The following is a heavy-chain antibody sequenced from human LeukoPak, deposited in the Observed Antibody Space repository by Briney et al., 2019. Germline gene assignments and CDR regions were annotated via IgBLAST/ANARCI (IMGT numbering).Heavy chain of an antibody. CDR1: GGSISSYH. CDR2: ISNSGSN. Sequence: PETPSLTRTDSGGSISSYHWSWIRQPPRKRLVGVGYISNSGSNNNNPSLKSRLTMSIDTSKNHFSLMLNSVTAADTAVYYCARAGSGYSFDNWGQGKLVTVSS. J-gene: IGHJ4*02. V-gene: IGHV4-59*01. CDR3: ARAGSGYSFDN. D-gene: IGHD3-22*01.